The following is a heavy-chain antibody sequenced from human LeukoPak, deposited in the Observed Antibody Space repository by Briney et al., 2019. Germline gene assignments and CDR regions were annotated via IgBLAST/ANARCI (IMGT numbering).Heavy chain of an antibody. V-gene: IGHV3-53*01. D-gene: IGHD5-12*01. CDR1: GFTVSSNY. CDR3: AKDFVVAPFDY. CDR2: IYSGGTT. Sequence: PGGSLRLSCAASGFTVSSNYMSWVRQAPGKGLEWVSVIYSGGTTYYADSVTGRFTISRDSSKNTLYLQMNSLRAEDTAVYYCAKDFVVAPFDYWGQGTLVTVSS. J-gene: IGHJ4*02.